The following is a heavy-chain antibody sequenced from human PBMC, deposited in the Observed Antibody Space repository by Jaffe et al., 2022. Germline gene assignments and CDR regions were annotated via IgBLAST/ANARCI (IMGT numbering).Heavy chain of an antibody. D-gene: IGHD2-2*01. J-gene: IGHJ3*02. Sequence: LVESGGGLVQPGGSLRLSCAASGFTLSNYWMHWVRQVPGKGLVWVSRINGDGSSTSYADSVKGRFTISRDNAKNTLYLQMNTLRVEDTALYYCARVQVLADDVFNTWGQGTLVTVSS. CDR3: ARVQVLADDVFNT. CDR1: GFTLSNYW. V-gene: IGHV3-74*01. CDR2: INGDGSST.